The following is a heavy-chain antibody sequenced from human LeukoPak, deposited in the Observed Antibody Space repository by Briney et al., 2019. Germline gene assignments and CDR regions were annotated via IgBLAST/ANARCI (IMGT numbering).Heavy chain of an antibody. CDR1: GFTFSSYP. CDR3: ARGYSSGRVDY. J-gene: IGHJ4*02. CDR2: ISSGGCST. D-gene: IGHD6-25*01. Sequence: GGSLRLSCAASGFTFSSYPMTWVRQAPGKGLEWVSTISSGGCSTSYAASVKGRLTISRDNSRDTLYLQIDSLRAEDTAVYYCARGYSSGRVDYWGQGTLVTVSS. V-gene: IGHV3-23*01.